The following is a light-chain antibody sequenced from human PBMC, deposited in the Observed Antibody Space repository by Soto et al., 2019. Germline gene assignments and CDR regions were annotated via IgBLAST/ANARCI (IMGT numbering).Light chain of an antibody. V-gene: IGLV1-44*01. J-gene: IGLJ2*01. CDR2: SNN. Sequence: QPVLTQPPSASGTPGQRVTISCSGSSSNIGRNTVNWYQQLPGTAPKLLIYSNNQRPSGVPDRFSGSKSGTSASLAISGLRSEDEADYCCAAWDDSLKAVVFGGGTKLTVL. CDR3: AAWDDSLKAVV. CDR1: SSNIGRNT.